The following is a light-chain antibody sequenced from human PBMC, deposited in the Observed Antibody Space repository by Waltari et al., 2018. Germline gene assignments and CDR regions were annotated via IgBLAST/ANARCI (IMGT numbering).Light chain of an antibody. CDR3: QQYSSWPPLYT. J-gene: IGKJ2*01. Sequence: EIVMTQSPATLSVSPGERATLSCRASQSVGNNLAWYQQKHGQAPRLLIYAASTRATGTPARFSGSGSGTDFTLTIGSMQSEDFALYHCQQYSSWPPLYTFGQGTRLEIK. CDR2: AAS. CDR1: QSVGNN. V-gene: IGKV3D-15*01.